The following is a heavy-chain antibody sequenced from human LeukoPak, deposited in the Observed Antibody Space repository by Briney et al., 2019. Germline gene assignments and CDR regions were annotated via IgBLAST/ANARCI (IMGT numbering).Heavy chain of an antibody. V-gene: IGHV3-9*01. CDR3: AKDIEITMVRGTPVD. J-gene: IGHJ4*02. CDR1: GFTFDDYA. Sequence: GGSLRLSCAASGFTFDDYAMHWVRQAPGKGLEWVSGISWNSGSIGYADSVKGRFTISRDNAKNSLYLQMNSLRAEDTALYYCAKDIEITMVRGTPVDWGQGTLVTVSS. CDR2: ISWNSGSI. D-gene: IGHD3-10*01.